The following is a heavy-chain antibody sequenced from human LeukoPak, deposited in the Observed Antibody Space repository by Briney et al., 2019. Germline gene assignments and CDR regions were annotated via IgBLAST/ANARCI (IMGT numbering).Heavy chain of an antibody. J-gene: IGHJ4*02. V-gene: IGHV3-30*18. CDR1: GFTFSSYG. Sequence: GGSLRLSCAASGFTFSSYGMHWVRQAPGKGLEWVAVISYDGSNKYYADSVKGRFTISRDNSKNALYLQMNSLRAEDTAVYYCAKDGGRTYYYDSSGYFPPFFDYWGQGTLVTVSS. CDR2: ISYDGSNK. D-gene: IGHD3-22*01. CDR3: AKDGGRTYYYDSSGYFPPFFDY.